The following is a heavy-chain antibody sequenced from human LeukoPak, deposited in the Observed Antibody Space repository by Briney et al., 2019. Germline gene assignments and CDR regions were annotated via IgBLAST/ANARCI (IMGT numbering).Heavy chain of an antibody. J-gene: IGHJ4*02. CDR3: ATGGWVYSSGWYEDY. V-gene: IGHV1-18*01. Sequence: ASVKVSCKASGYTFTSYGISWVRQAPGQGLEWMGWISAYNGNTNYAQKLQGRVTMTTDTSTSTAYMELRSLRSEDTAVYYCATGGWVYSSGWYEDYWGQGTLVTVSS. D-gene: IGHD6-19*01. CDR1: GYTFTSYG. CDR2: ISAYNGNT.